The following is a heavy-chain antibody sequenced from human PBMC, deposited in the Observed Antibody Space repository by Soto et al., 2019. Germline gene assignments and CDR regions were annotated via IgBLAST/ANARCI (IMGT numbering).Heavy chain of an antibody. CDR2: INPNSGGT. CDR1: GYTFTGYY. J-gene: IGHJ6*02. D-gene: IGHD6-13*01. CDR3: AREVQFLVRYYYYGMEV. V-gene: IGHV1-2*02. Sequence: ASVKVSCKASGYTFTGYYMHWVRQAPGQGLEWMGWINPNSGGTNYAQKFQGRVTMTRDTSISTAYMELSRLRSDDTAVYYCAREVQFLVRYYYYGMEVWGQGTTVSVSS.